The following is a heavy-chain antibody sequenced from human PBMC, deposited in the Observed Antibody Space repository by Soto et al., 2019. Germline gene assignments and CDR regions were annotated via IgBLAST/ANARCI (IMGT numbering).Heavy chain of an antibody. J-gene: IGHJ4*02. CDR1: GFTFSDYY. CDR2: ISSSGSTI. V-gene: IGHV3-11*01. Sequence: GESLKISCAASGFTFSDYYMSWIRQAPGKGVEGVSYISSSGSTIYYADSVKGRFTISRDNAKNSLYLQMNSLRAEDTAVYYCARAGRGGYCSGGSCYMIDYWGQGTLVTVSS. CDR3: ARAGRGGYCSGGSCYMIDY. D-gene: IGHD2-15*01.